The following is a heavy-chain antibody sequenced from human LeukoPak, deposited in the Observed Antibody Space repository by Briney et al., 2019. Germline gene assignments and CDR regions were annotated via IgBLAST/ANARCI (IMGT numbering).Heavy chain of an antibody. Sequence: SETLSLTCAVSGGSISSSGYFWGWIRQSPGKGLEWIGSISYGGGTYYDPSLKSRVTISLDTSKNQFSLRLSSVTAADTAVYYCARHRYYYRSGSYYGAPYYMDVWGKGTTVTISS. CDR3: ARHRYYYRSGSYYGAPYYMDV. CDR1: GGSISSSGYF. CDR2: ISYGGGT. D-gene: IGHD3-10*01. J-gene: IGHJ6*03. V-gene: IGHV4-39*01.